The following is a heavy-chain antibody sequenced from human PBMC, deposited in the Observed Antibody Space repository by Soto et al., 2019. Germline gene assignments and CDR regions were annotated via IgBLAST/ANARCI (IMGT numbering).Heavy chain of an antibody. Sequence: PGGSLRLSCAASGVSFSSYGMHWVRQAPGKGLEWVAVISYDGSNKYYADSVKGRFTISRDNSKNTLYLQMNSLRAEDTAVYYCAKQKHDISVYYSYYFDYWGQGTLVTVSS. CDR2: ISYDGSNK. CDR3: AKQKHDISVYYSYYFDY. CDR1: GVSFSSYG. D-gene: IGHD3-22*01. J-gene: IGHJ4*02. V-gene: IGHV3-30*18.